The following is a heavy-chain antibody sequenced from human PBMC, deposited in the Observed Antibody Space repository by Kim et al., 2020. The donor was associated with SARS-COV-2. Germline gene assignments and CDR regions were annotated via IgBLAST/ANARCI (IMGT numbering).Heavy chain of an antibody. CDR1: GFTFSSYS. J-gene: IGHJ4*02. D-gene: IGHD6-19*01. CDR2: ISSSSSYI. V-gene: IGHV3-21*01. Sequence: GGSLRLSCAASGFTFSSYSMNWVRQAPGKGLEWVSSISSSSSYIYYADSVKCRFTISRDNAKNSLYLQMNSLRAEDTAVYYCARAGSGWYRKYYFDYWGQGTLVTVSS. CDR3: ARAGSGWYRKYYFDY.